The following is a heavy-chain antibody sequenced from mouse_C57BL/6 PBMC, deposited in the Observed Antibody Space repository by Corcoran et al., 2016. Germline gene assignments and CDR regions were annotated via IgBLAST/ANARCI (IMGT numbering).Heavy chain of an antibody. CDR2: INTYSGVP. Sequence: QIQLVQSGPELKKPGETVKISCKASGYTFTTYGMNWVKQAPGKGLKWMGWINTYSGVPTYADDFKGRFAFSLETSASTAYLQINNLKNEDTATYFCARKGIFYYGSSPYWYFDVWGTGTTVTVSS. D-gene: IGHD1-1*01. V-gene: IGHV9-3*01. CDR1: GYTFTTYG. J-gene: IGHJ1*03. CDR3: ARKGIFYYGSSPYWYFDV.